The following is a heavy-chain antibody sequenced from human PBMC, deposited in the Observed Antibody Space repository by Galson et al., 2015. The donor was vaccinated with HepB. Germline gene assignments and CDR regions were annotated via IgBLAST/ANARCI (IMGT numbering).Heavy chain of an antibody. V-gene: IGHV1-69*06. CDR1: GGTFNSFA. D-gene: IGHD3-10*01. J-gene: IGHJ6*02. Sequence: SCKASGGTFNSFAVSWVRQAPGQGLEWMGGIIPMFGAPHYAQKFNGSATINADKSTTTAHLELNSLTSEDTAIYYCALIPGMAVPGGLSYYYYAMDVWGQGTPVTVSS. CDR3: ALIPGMAVPGGLSYYYYAMDV. CDR2: IIPMFGAP.